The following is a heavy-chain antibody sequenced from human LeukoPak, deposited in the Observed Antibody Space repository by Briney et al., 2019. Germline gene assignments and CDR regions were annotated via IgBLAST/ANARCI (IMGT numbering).Heavy chain of an antibody. Sequence: PGGSLRLSCAASGFTFSSYAMSWVRQAPGKGLEWVSAISGSGGSTYYADSVKGRFTISRDNSKNTLYLQMNSLRAEDTAVYYCAMLKGYYYGSGSYGFDYWGQGTLVTVSS. D-gene: IGHD3-10*01. CDR1: GFTFSSYA. J-gene: IGHJ4*02. CDR2: ISGSGGST. V-gene: IGHV3-23*01. CDR3: AMLKGYYYGSGSYGFDY.